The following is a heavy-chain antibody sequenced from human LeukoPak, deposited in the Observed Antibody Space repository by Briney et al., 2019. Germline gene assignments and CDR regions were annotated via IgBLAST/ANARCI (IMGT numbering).Heavy chain of an antibody. Sequence: PGGSLRLSCAASGFTVSSNYMSWVRQAPGKGLGWVSRINSDGSSTSYADSVKGRFTISRDNAKNTLYLQMNSLRAEDTAVYYCASNPPVVRGVIEDYWGQGTLVTVSS. CDR2: INSDGSST. J-gene: IGHJ4*02. CDR3: ASNPPVVRGVIEDY. V-gene: IGHV3-74*01. D-gene: IGHD3-10*01. CDR1: GFTVSSNY.